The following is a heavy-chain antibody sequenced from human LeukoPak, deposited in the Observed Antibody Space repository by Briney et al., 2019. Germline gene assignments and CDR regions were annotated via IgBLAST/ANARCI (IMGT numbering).Heavy chain of an antibody. D-gene: IGHD2-21*02. CDR2: ISGSGGSA. CDR3: VRDRGVVTPTYDFDY. CDR1: GFTFSSYA. Sequence: GRSLRLSCAASGFTFSSYAMSWVRQAPGKGLVWVAVISGSGGSAYYADSVKGRFTISRDNSKNTLYLQMNSLTAGDAAVYYCVRDRGVVTPTYDFDYWGQGTLVTVSS. J-gene: IGHJ4*02. V-gene: IGHV3-23*01.